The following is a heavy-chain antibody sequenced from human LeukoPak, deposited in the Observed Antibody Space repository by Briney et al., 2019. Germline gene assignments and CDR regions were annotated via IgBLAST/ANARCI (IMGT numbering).Heavy chain of an antibody. D-gene: IGHD3-22*01. J-gene: IGHJ4*02. CDR2: IHTSGS. CDR1: GGSISSYY. V-gene: IGHV4-4*09. CDR3: ARRSSDYYFDY. Sequence: SETLSLTCTVSGGSISSYYWTWIRQPPGKGLEWIGYIHTSGSNYNPSLKSQVTISIDTSKNQFSLRLTSVTAADTAMYYCARRSSDYYFDYWGQGTLVAVSS.